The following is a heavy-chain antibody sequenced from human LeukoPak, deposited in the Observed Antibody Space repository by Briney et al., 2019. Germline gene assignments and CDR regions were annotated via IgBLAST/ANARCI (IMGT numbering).Heavy chain of an antibody. CDR2: ISYDGSNK. D-gene: IGHD4-17*01. CDR3: AKDYIPLGMTTVTLFDY. Sequence: PGGSLRLSCAAYGFTFSSYGMHWVRQAPGKGLGWVAVISYDGSNKYYADSVKGRFTISRDNSKNTLYLQMNSLRAEDTAVYYCAKDYIPLGMTTVTLFDYWGQGTLVTVSS. CDR1: GFTFSSYG. J-gene: IGHJ4*02. V-gene: IGHV3-30*18.